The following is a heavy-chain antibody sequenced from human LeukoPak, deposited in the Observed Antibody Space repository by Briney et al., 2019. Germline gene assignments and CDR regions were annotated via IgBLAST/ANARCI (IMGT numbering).Heavy chain of an antibody. Sequence: GASVKVSCNASGYTFTSYYMHWVRQAPGQGLEWMGIINPSGGSTSYAQKFQGRVTMTRDTSTSTVYMELSSLRSEDTAVYYCARPLPRDDLFDYWGQGTPVTVSS. CDR1: GYTFTSYY. CDR2: INPSGGST. CDR3: ARPLPRDDLFDY. J-gene: IGHJ4*02. V-gene: IGHV1-46*01. D-gene: IGHD5-24*01.